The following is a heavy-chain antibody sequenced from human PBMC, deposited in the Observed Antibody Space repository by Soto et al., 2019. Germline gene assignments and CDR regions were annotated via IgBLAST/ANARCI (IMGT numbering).Heavy chain of an antibody. CDR2: INHSGST. CDR3: ARDRCSGGSCYRAFYFDL. Sequence: SETLSLTCAVYGASFSCYYWSWIRQPPGKGLEWIGEINHSGSTTYDPSLKSRVTISVDTSKNQFSLKLNSVTAADTAVYYCARDRCSGGSCYRAFYFDLWGRGTLVTVSS. J-gene: IGHJ2*01. D-gene: IGHD2-15*01. V-gene: IGHV4-34*01. CDR1: GASFSCYY.